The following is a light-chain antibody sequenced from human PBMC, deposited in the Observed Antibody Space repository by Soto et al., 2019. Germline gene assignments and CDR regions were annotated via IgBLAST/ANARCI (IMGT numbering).Light chain of an antibody. CDR1: SSDVGFYNY. J-gene: IGLJ2*01. CDR3: SSYAGINNLI. Sequence: QSALTQPPSASGSPGQSVTISCTGTSSDVGFYNYVSWFQQHPGKAPTLIIYEVNKRPSGVPDRFSGSKSGNTASLTVSGLHAEDEADYYCSSYAGINNLIFGGGTKLTVL. CDR2: EVN. V-gene: IGLV2-8*01.